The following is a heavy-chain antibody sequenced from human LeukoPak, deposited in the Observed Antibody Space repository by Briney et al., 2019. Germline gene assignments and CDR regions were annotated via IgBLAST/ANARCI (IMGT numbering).Heavy chain of an antibody. D-gene: IGHD6-13*01. Sequence: GGSLRLSCTASGFPFSSYSMNWVRQAPGKGLEWVSYISPSSTTIYYAESVKGRFTISRDNAKNSLCLQMDSLRDEDTAVYYCARAAYSSSPDYWGQGTLVTVSS. CDR3: ARAAYSSSPDY. V-gene: IGHV3-48*02. CDR1: GFPFSSYS. CDR2: ISPSSTTI. J-gene: IGHJ4*02.